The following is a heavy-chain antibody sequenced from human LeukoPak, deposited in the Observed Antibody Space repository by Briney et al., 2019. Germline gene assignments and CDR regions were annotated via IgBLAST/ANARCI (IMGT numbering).Heavy chain of an antibody. CDR2: ISTSSSYI. CDR3: ARVLIGSGYYMDV. CDR1: GFTFSSYS. V-gene: IGHV3-21*01. Sequence: PGGSLRLSCAASGFTFSSYSMNWVRQAPGKGLEWVSSISTSSSYIYYADSVKGRFTISRDNAKNSLYLQMNSLRAEDTAVYYCARVLIGSGYYMDVWGKGTTVTVSS. J-gene: IGHJ6*03. D-gene: IGHD6-19*01.